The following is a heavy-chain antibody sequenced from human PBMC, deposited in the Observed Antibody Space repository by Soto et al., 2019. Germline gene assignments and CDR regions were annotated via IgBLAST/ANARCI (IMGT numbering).Heavy chain of an antibody. V-gene: IGHV1-18*01. D-gene: IGHD2-15*01. Sequence: QVQLVQSGAEVKKPGASVKVSCKASGYTFTSYGISWVRQAPGQGLEWMGWISAYNGNTNYAQKLQGRVTMTTDTATSSSYMELMSLRSDDTAVYYCARSLMGCSGGSCYHFVYWIQGTLVTVSS. CDR2: ISAYNGNT. CDR1: GYTFTSYG. J-gene: IGHJ4*02. CDR3: ARSLMGCSGGSCYHFVY.